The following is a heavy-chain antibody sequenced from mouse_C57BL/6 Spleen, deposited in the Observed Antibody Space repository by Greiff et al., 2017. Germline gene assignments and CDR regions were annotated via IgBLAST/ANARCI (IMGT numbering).Heavy chain of an antibody. Sequence: VQLQQSGPELVKPGASVKISCKASGYAFSSSWMNWVKQRPGKGLEWIGRIYPGDGDTNYNGKFKGKATLTADKSSSTAYMQLSSLTSEDSAVYFCARYDFPLYFDYWGQGTTLTVSS. D-gene: IGHD2-4*01. CDR2: IYPGDGDT. J-gene: IGHJ2*01. CDR1: GYAFSSSW. CDR3: ARYDFPLYFDY. V-gene: IGHV1-82*01.